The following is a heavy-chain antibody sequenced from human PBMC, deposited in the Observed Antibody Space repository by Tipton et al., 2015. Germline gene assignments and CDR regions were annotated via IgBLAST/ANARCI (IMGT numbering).Heavy chain of an antibody. CDR3: ARDPSHYFYDTSGYPDY. D-gene: IGHD3-22*01. CDR1: GYIFNSYG. V-gene: IGHV1-18*01. Sequence: QSGAEVKKPGASVKVSCKASGYIFNSYGISWVRQAPGQGLEWMGWISAYNGNTNYAQKLQGRVTMTRDTSTSTVYMELSSLRSEDTAVYYCARDPSHYFYDTSGYPDYWGQGTLVTVSS. CDR2: ISAYNGNT. J-gene: IGHJ4*02.